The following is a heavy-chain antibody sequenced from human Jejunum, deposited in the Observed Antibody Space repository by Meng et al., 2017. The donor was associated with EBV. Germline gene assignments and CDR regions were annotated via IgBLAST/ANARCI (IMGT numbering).Heavy chain of an antibody. CDR2: TVPIFGTT. CDR3: ARAGGDYEDY. Sequence: QEKLVHSGAEVKKPGSSVWGSGKAPGGRFGTYSVSWVRQAPGQGLEWMGNTVPIFGTTSYAQKFQGRVTITADESTRTAFMELRNLRSEDSAMYYCARAGGDYEDYWGQGTLVTVSS. V-gene: IGHV1-69*15. D-gene: IGHD4-17*01. CDR1: GGRFGTYS. J-gene: IGHJ4*02.